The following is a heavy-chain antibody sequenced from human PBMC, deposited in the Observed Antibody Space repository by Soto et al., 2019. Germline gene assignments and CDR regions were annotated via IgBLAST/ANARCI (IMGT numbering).Heavy chain of an antibody. D-gene: IGHD2-2*01. CDR2: IHPAGQPI. CDR3: ERRGST. V-gene: IGHV3-48*03. CDR1: GFTFSSSE. Sequence: EVQLVESGGGLVQPGGSLRLSCVASGFTFSSSEMYWVRQAPGKGLEWVSYIHPAGQPIFFADSVKGRFTISRDNAKKSVYLQLNSLRAEDTAVYYCERRGSTWGQGTMVTVSS. J-gene: IGHJ3*01.